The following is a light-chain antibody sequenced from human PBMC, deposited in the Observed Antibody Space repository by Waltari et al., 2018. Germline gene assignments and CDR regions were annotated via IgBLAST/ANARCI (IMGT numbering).Light chain of an antibody. CDR1: SSDVRGYNY. V-gene: IGLV2-14*03. J-gene: IGLJ1*01. Sequence: QSALTQPASVSGSPGQSITISCTGTSSDVRGYNYVSWYQHYPGKAPKLVIYDVSTRPSGASDRVSGSKSGNTASLIISGLQDEDEADYYCSSYTASRHYVFGTGTKVTVL. CDR3: SSYTASRHYV. CDR2: DVS.